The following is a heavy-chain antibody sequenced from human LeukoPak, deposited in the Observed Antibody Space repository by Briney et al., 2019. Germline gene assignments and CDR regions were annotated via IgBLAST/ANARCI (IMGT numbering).Heavy chain of an antibody. D-gene: IGHD3-16*02. V-gene: IGHV1-2*06. Sequence: ASVKVSCKASGYTFTGYYMHWVRQAPGQGLEWMGRINPNSGGTNYAQKFQGRVTMTRDTSISTAYMELSRLRSHDTAVYYCASLGSFGGVIALDYWGQGTLVTVSS. CDR2: INPNSGGT. J-gene: IGHJ4*02. CDR3: ASLGSFGGVIALDY. CDR1: GYTFTGYY.